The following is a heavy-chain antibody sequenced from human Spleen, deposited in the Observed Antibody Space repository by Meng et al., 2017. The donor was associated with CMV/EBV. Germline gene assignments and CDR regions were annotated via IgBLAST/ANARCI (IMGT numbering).Heavy chain of an antibody. V-gene: IGHV3-7*01. CDR2: INQDGSQK. CDR3: AKDQSTFYAYFDY. CDR1: GFTFSSHW. Sequence: GESLKISCAASGFTFSSHWMTWVRQAPGKGLEWVANINQDGSQKNYVDSVKGRFTISRNNSKNTLYLQMNSLRAEDTAMYYCAKDQSTFYAYFDYWGQGALVTVSS. D-gene: IGHD3-16*01. J-gene: IGHJ4*02.